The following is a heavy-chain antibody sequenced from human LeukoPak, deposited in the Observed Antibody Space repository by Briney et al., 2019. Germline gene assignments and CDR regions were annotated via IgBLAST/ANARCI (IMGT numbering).Heavy chain of an antibody. CDR1: GFTFSSYW. V-gene: IGHV3-7*01. D-gene: IGHD6-13*01. Sequence: GGSLRLSCAASGFTFSSYWMSWVRQAPGKGLEWVANMNQDGSEKYYVDSVKDRFTISRDNAKKSLYLQMNSLRAEDTAVYYCARIVAAVGTVDWGQGTLVTVSS. J-gene: IGHJ4*02. CDR2: MNQDGSEK. CDR3: ARIVAAVGTVD.